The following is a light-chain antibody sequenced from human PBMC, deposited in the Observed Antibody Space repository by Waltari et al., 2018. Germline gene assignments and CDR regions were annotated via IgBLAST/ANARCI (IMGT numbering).Light chain of an antibody. CDR3: QQDYTTPFT. CDR1: QGINKE. J-gene: IGKJ3*01. V-gene: IGKV1-27*01. Sequence: DIQMTQSPSSLSASVGVRVTVTCRASQGINKELNWYQQKPGKAPTLLIYAASSLQTGVSSRFSGSGSGTDFTLTISSLQPEDVATYYCQQDYTTPFTFGPGTKLDIK. CDR2: AAS.